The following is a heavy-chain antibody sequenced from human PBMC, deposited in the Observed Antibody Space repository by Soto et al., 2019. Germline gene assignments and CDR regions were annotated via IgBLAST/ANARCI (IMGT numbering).Heavy chain of an antibody. CDR3: ARVALGSCGGTSCRWFVDL. V-gene: IGHV3-72*01. D-gene: IGHD2-2*01. CDR2: TRNKANSYTT. J-gene: IGHJ2*01. Sequence: EVQLVESGGGLVQPGGSLRLSCAASGFTFSDPYMDWVRQAPGKGLEWVGRTRNKANSYTTEYAASVKCRFTISRDDSKSSLYLQMNSLKTEDTAVYYCARVALGSCGGTSCRWFVDLWGRGTLVTVSA. CDR1: GFTFSDPY.